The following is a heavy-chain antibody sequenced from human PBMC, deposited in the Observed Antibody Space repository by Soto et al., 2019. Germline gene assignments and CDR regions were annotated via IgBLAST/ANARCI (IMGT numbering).Heavy chain of an antibody. J-gene: IGHJ5*02. D-gene: IGHD5-18*01. CDR2: ISYSGTT. CDR3: ARGRGYSYGLDP. CDR1: GDSISSINNY. Sequence: PSETLSLTCTVSGDSISSINNYWSWIRQPPGEGLEWIGFISYSGTTSYSPSLKSRVAISLDTSKNQFSPSLNFVTAADTAVYYCARGRGYSYGLDPWGQGSLVTVSS. V-gene: IGHV4-30-4*01.